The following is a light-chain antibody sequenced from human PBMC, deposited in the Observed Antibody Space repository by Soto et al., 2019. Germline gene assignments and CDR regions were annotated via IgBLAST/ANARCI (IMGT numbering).Light chain of an antibody. CDR1: QGISSA. CDR3: QQFNTYPRT. CDR2: DAS. V-gene: IGKV1-13*02. Sequence: AIQLTQSPSSLSASVGDRVTITCRASQGISSALAWYQQKPGQAPKLLIYDASNLESGVPSRFSGSGSGTDITRTISSLQTEDFATYHCQQFNTYPRTFGTGTKVVIK. J-gene: IGKJ3*01.